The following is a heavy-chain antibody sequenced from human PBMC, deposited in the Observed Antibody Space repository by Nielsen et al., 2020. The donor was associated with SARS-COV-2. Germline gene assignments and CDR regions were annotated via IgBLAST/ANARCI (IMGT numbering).Heavy chain of an antibody. CDR3: ASGAFDILTGLGSDY. V-gene: IGHV5-10-1*01. Sequence: KVSCKGSGYSFTSYWITWVRQMPGKGLEWMGRIDPSDSYTNYSPSFHGHVTISSDKSISTAYLQWSNLKASDTAVYYCASGAFDILTGLGSDYWGQGTLVTVSS. J-gene: IGHJ4*02. D-gene: IGHD3-9*01. CDR2: IDPSDSYT. CDR1: GYSFTSYW.